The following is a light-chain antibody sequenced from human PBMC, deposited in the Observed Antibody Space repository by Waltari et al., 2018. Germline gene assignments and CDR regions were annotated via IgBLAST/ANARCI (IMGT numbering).Light chain of an antibody. V-gene: IGLV2-14*03. CDR3: SSFTTSSTLL. Sequence: QSALTQPASVSASPGELITISCTATSSDVGDFNSVSWYQQHPGKAPKFMIYDVSNRPSGVSHRFSGSKSGNTASLTISGLQAEDEAVYCCSSFTTSSTLLFGGGTKLTVL. CDR1: SSDVGDFNS. CDR2: DVS. J-gene: IGLJ2*01.